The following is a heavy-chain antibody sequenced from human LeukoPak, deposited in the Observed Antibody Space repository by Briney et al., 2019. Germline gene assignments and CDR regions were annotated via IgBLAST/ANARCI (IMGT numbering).Heavy chain of an antibody. Sequence: PSETLSLTCTVSGGSVSSYYWSWIRQPPGKGLEWIGYIYYSGSTNYNPSLKSRVTISVDTSKNQFSLKLSSVTAADTAMYYCARNRKRDSSGYYHNWFDPRGQGTLATVSS. D-gene: IGHD3-22*01. V-gene: IGHV4-59*02. J-gene: IGHJ5*02. CDR1: GGSVSSYY. CDR2: IYYSGST. CDR3: ARNRKRDSSGYYHNWFDP.